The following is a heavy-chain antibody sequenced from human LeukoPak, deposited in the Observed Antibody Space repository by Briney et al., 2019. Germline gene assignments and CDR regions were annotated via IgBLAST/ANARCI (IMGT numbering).Heavy chain of an antibody. Sequence: PSETLSLTCAVSGYSISGGYYWGWIRQPPGKGLEWIGSIYHSGITYYNPSLKSRVTISVDTSKNQFSLKLSSVTAADTAVYYCARHGYCSGGSCPYYWGQGTLVTVSS. V-gene: IGHV4-38-2*01. D-gene: IGHD2-15*01. CDR2: IYHSGIT. CDR1: GYSISGGYY. J-gene: IGHJ4*02. CDR3: ARHGYCSGGSCPYY.